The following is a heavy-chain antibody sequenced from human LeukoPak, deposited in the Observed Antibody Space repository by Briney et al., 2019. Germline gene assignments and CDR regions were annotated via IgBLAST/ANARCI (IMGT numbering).Heavy chain of an antibody. CDR3: TTDIDYGDYGRSYYMDV. J-gene: IGHJ6*03. V-gene: IGHV3-15*01. D-gene: IGHD4-17*01. Sequence: PRGSLRLSCAASGFTFSSYWMSWVRQAPGKGLEWVGRIKSKTDGGTTDYAAPVKGRFTISRDDSKNTLYLQMNSLKTEDTAVYYCTTDIDYGDYGRSYYMDVWGKGTTVTVSS. CDR2: IKSKTDGGTT. CDR1: GFTFSSYW.